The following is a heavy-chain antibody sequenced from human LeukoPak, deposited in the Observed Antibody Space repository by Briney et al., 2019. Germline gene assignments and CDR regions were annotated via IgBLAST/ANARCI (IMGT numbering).Heavy chain of an antibody. Sequence: GGSLRRSCVASGFTLSSNPMTWVRQAPGKGLEWVSSISDSNSDTYYADSVKARFSISKDSSRNTLYLQMNSLRAEDTAVYFCAKGGISTSGLDYWGQGALVTVSS. CDR2: ISDSNSDT. CDR1: GFTLSSNP. V-gene: IGHV3-23*01. CDR3: AKGGISTSGLDY. D-gene: IGHD6-13*01. J-gene: IGHJ4*01.